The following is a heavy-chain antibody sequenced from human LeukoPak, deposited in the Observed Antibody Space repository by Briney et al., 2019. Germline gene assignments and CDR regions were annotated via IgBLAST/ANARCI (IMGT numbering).Heavy chain of an antibody. V-gene: IGHV4-39*07. D-gene: IGHD3-22*01. CDR2: IYYSGST. CDR1: GGSISSSSYY. Sequence: PSETLSLTCTVSGGSISSSSYYWGWIRQPPGKGLEWIGSIYYSGSTYYNPSLKSRVTISVDTSKNQFSLKLCSVTAADTAVYYCVGYYYDSSGYDYWGQGTLVTVSS. J-gene: IGHJ4*02. CDR3: VGYYYDSSGYDY.